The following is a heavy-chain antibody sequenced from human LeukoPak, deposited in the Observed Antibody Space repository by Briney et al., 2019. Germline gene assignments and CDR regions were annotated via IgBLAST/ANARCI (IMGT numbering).Heavy chain of an antibody. CDR3: ARGGELHSGAFDY. J-gene: IGHJ4*02. Sequence: SVKVSCKASGGTFSSYAMSWVRQAPGQGLEWMGRIIPILGIANYAQKFQGSVTITADKSTSTAYMELSSLRSEDTAVYYCARGGELHSGAFDYWGQGTLVTVSS. V-gene: IGHV1-69*04. CDR2: IIPILGIA. D-gene: IGHD1-26*01. CDR1: GGTFSSYA.